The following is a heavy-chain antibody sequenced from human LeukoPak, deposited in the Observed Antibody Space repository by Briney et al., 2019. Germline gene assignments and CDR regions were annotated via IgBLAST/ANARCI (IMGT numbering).Heavy chain of an antibody. J-gene: IGHJ5*02. CDR2: IIPIIGIA. D-gene: IGHD6-19*01. CDR3: ARVTHNSGWYGVFDP. Sequence: SVKVSCKASGGTFSSYAFNWVRQAPGQGLEWMGRIIPIIGIANYAQKFQGRVTITADKSTSIVCMELSSLRSEDTAVYFCARVTHNSGWYGVFDPWGQGTLVTVSS. V-gene: IGHV1-69*04. CDR1: GGTFSSYA.